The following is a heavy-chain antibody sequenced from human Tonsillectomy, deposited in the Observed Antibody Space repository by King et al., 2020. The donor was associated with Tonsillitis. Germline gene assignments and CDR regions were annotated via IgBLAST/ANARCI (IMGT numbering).Heavy chain of an antibody. D-gene: IGHD2-8*02. V-gene: IGHV3-23*04. J-gene: IGHJ4*02. CDR1: GFTFSIYA. CDR3: AKYCTGESCRPEFDS. CDR2: ISDRGRDP. Sequence: VQLVQSGGGLVQPGGSLRLSCAASGFTFSIYAMSWVRQAPGKGLEWVSAISDRGRDPYYADSVKGRFTISRDNSRNTLYLRMNSLRAEDTAVYYCAKYCTGESCRPEFDSWGQGTLVTVSS.